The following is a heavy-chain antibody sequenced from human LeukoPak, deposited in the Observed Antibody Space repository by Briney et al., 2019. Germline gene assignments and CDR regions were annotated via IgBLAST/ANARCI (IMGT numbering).Heavy chain of an antibody. Sequence: PGGSLRLSCAASGFTFSGYWMHWVRQTPGKGLVWVSRINGDGSTTSYADSVKGRFTISRDNAKNTLYLQVNSLRAEDTAVYYCARGRDGYNYRYFDYWGQGTLVTVS. CDR2: INGDGSTT. CDR1: GFTFSGYW. CDR3: ARGRDGYNYRYFDY. J-gene: IGHJ4*02. D-gene: IGHD5-24*01. V-gene: IGHV3-74*01.